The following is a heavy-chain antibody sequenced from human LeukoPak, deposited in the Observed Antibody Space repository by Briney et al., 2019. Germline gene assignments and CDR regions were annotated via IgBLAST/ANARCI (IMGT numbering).Heavy chain of an antibody. CDR1: GGSFSGYY. D-gene: IGHD1-26*01. CDR3: ARNGVGAINAFDY. V-gene: IGHV4-34*01. CDR2: INHSGST. Sequence: PSETLSLTCAVYGGSFSGYYWSWIRQPPGKGLEWVGEINHSGSTNYNPSLKSRVTISVDTSKNQFSLKLSSVTAADTAVYYCARNGVGAINAFDYWGQGTLVTVPS. J-gene: IGHJ4*02.